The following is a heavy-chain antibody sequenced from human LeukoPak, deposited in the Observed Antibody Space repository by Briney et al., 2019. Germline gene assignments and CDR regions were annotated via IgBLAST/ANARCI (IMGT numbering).Heavy chain of an antibody. J-gene: IGHJ3*02. D-gene: IGHD4-17*01. CDR3: ARVGSRRPRIWAVTISGAFDI. CDR1: GYTFTGYY. Sequence: GASVKVSCKASGYTFTGYYMHWVRQAPGQGLEWMGWINPNSGGTNYAQKFQGRVTMTRDTSISTAYMELSRLRSDDTAVYYCARVGSRRPRIWAVTISGAFDIWGQGTMVTVSS. CDR2: INPNSGGT. V-gene: IGHV1-2*02.